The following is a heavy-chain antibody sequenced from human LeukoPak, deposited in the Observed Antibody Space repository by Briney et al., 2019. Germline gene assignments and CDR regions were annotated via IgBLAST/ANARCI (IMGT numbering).Heavy chain of an antibody. CDR1: GFTFSSYS. CDR2: ISSSSSYI. Sequence: GGSLRLSCAASGFTFSSYSMNWVRQAPGKGLEWVSSISSSSSYIYYADSVKGRFTISRDNSKNTLYLQMNSLRAEDTAVYYCAKDINYYDSSGYLGSSDYWGQGTLVTVSS. J-gene: IGHJ4*02. V-gene: IGHV3-21*04. D-gene: IGHD3-22*01. CDR3: AKDINYYDSSGYLGSSDY.